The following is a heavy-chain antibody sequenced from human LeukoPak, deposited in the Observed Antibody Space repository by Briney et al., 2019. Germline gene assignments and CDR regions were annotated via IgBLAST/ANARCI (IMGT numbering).Heavy chain of an antibody. CDR2: IYPGDSDT. CDR1: GYSFTSYW. J-gene: IGHJ4*02. D-gene: IGHD3-9*01. V-gene: IGHV5-51*01. Sequence: GESLQISCKGSGYSFTSYWIGWVRQMPGKGLEWMGIIYPGDSDTRYSPSFQGQVTISADKSISTAYLQWSSLKASDTAMYYCARSYDILTGYYDYWGQGTLVTVSS. CDR3: ARSYDILTGYYDY.